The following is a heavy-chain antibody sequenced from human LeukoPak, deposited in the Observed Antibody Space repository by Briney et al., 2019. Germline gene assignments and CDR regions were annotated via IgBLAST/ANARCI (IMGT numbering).Heavy chain of an antibody. V-gene: IGHV3-30*18. CDR2: ISYDGSNK. Sequence: GGSLRLSRAASGFTFSSYGMHWVRQAPGKGLEWVAVISYDGSNKYYADSVKGRFTISRDNSKNTLYLQMNSLRAEDTAVYYCAKGGYSSSVYYYDMDVWGQGTTVTVSS. CDR1: GFTFSSYG. CDR3: AKGGYSSSVYYYDMDV. J-gene: IGHJ6*02. D-gene: IGHD6-13*01.